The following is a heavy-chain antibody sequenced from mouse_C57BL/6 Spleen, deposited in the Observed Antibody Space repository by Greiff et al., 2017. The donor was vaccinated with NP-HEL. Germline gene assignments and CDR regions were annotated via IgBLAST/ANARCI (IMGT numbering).Heavy chain of an antibody. Sequence: QVTLKVSGPGILQSSQTLSLTCSFSGFSLSTSGMGVSWIRQPSGKGLEWLAHIYWDDDKRYNPSLKSRLTISKDTSRNQVFLKITSVYTADTATYYCARRIYYGNWNYAMDYWGQGTSVTVSS. CDR2: IYWDDDK. CDR3: ARRIYYGNWNYAMDY. D-gene: IGHD2-1*01. J-gene: IGHJ4*01. V-gene: IGHV8-12*01. CDR1: GFSLSTSGMG.